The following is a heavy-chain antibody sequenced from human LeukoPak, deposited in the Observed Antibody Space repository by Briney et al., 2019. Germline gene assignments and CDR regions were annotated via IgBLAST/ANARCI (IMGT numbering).Heavy chain of an antibody. Sequence: ASVKVSCKASGYTFTSYDINWVRQATGQGLEWMGWMNPNSGNTGYAQKFQGRVTMTRNTSISTAYMELSSLRSGDTAVYYCARELLVRDAFDIWGQGTMVTVSS. CDR2: MNPNSGNT. V-gene: IGHV1-8*01. CDR3: ARELLVRDAFDI. J-gene: IGHJ3*02. D-gene: IGHD1-26*01. CDR1: GYTFTSYD.